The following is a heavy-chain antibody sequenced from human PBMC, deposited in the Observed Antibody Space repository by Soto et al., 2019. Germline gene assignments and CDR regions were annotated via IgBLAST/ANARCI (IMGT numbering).Heavy chain of an antibody. CDR3: ARQNRWGTRNDAFDI. D-gene: IGHD7-27*01. CDR1: GYSFTSYW. V-gene: IGHV5-51*01. J-gene: IGHJ3*02. Sequence: GESLKISCKGSGYSFTSYWIGWVRQMPGKGLEWMGIIYPGDSDTRYSPSFQGQVTISADKSISTAYLQWSSLKASDTAMYYCARQNRWGTRNDAFDIWGQGTMVTVSS. CDR2: IYPGDSDT.